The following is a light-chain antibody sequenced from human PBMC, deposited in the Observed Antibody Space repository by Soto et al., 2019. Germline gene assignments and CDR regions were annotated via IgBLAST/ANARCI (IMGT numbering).Light chain of an antibody. Sequence: VMTRSQGTLSLSPGERATLSCRASQSVSSSYLAWYQQKPGQAPRLLIYGASSRATGIPDRFSGSGSGTDFTLTISRLWAEDFAVYYCQQYGSSPGTFGQGTKVDIK. CDR3: QQYGSSPGT. V-gene: IGKV3-20*01. CDR2: GAS. CDR1: QSVSSSY. J-gene: IGKJ1*01.